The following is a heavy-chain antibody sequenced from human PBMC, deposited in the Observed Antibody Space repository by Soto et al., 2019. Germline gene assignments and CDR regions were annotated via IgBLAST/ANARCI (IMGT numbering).Heavy chain of an antibody. CDR1: GFSFSRYA. CDR2: TSGSGGSA. D-gene: IGHD3-10*01. CDR3: AKGGGLRNQLLYGYYFHGMDV. Sequence: EVQLLQSGGGLVQPGMSLRISCVASGFSFSRYAMSWVRQAPGKGLEWVSSTSGSGGSAYYADSVKGRFTIARDNSKNTLHLEVSSLRAEDTAVYYCAKGGGLRNQLLYGYYFHGMDVWGQGTTVTVSS. J-gene: IGHJ6*02. V-gene: IGHV3-23*01.